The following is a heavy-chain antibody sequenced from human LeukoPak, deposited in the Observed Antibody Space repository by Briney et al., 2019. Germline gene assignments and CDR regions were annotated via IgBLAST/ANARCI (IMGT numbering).Heavy chain of an antibody. CDR1: GGSISSSSYY. Sequence: AETLSLTCTVSGGSISSSSYYWGWIRQPRGMGLEWIGSIYYSEITYYNPSLKGRVTISVDTSKNQFSLKLSSVTAADTAVYYCARVRHITIFGVVRYYYYMDVWGKGTTVTVSS. J-gene: IGHJ6*03. V-gene: IGHV4-39*01. CDR2: IYYSEIT. CDR3: ARVRHITIFGVVRYYYYMDV. D-gene: IGHD3-3*01.